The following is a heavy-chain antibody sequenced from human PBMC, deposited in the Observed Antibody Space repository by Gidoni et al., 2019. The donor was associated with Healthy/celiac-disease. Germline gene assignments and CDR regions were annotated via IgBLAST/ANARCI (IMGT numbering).Heavy chain of an antibody. CDR1: GYTCTSYD. V-gene: IGHV1-8*01. J-gene: IGHJ4*02. CDR3: ARVGGCSGGSCYSESD. Sequence: QVQLVQTGAEVKKPGASVKVSCKASGYTCTSYDINWVRKATGKGLEWMGWMNPNSGNTGYAQKFQGRVTMTRNTSISTAYMELSSLRSEDTAVYYCARVGGCSGGSCYSESDWGQGTLVTVSS. D-gene: IGHD2-15*01. CDR2: MNPNSGNT.